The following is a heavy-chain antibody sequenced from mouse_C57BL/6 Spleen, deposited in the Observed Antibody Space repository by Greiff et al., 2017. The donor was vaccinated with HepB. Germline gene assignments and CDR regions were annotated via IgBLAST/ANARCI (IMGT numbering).Heavy chain of an antibody. J-gene: IGHJ1*03. V-gene: IGHV1-64*01. D-gene: IGHD4-1*01. CDR2: IHPNSGST. CDR1: GYTFTSYW. CDR3: AREGAGTWYFDV. Sequence: QVQLQQPGAELVKPGASVKLSCKASGYTFTSYWMHWVKQRPGQGLEWIGMIHPNSGSTNYNEKFKSKATLTVDKSSSTAYMQLSSLTSEDSAVYDCAREGAGTWYFDVWGTGTTVTVSS.